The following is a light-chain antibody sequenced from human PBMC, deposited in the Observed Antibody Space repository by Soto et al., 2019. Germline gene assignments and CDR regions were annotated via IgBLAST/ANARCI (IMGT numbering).Light chain of an antibody. V-gene: IGKV3D-15*01. CDR3: QQYNNWPPLT. Sequence: TLSVSPGERATLSCRASQTVNSNLAWYQKKPGQAPRLLIYGASTRAPGIPARFSGSGSGTEFTLTISSLQSEDFAVYYCQQYNNWPPLTFGGGTKLDIK. J-gene: IGKJ4*01. CDR2: GAS. CDR1: QTVNSN.